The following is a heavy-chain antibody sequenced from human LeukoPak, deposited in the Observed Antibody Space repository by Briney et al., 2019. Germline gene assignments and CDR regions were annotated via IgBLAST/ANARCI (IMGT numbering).Heavy chain of an antibody. CDR1: GFTFSSYA. D-gene: IGHD6-19*01. CDR3: ARDTEAVAGFYYYGMDV. CDR2: ISYDGSNK. V-gene: IGHV3-30-3*01. Sequence: GRSLRLSCAASGFTFSSYAMHWARQAPGKGLEWVAVISYDGSNKYYADSVKGRFTISRDNSKNTLYLQMNSLRAEDTAVYYCARDTEAVAGFYYYGMDVWGQGTTVTVSS. J-gene: IGHJ6*02.